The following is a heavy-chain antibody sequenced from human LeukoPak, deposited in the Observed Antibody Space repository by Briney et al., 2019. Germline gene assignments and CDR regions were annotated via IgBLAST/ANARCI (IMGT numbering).Heavy chain of an antibody. D-gene: IGHD4-17*01. CDR2: IYDSGST. J-gene: IGHJ4*02. V-gene: IGHV4-59*12. Sequence: SETLSLTCTVSGGSISSYCWSWIRQPPGKGLEWIGYIYDSGSTNYNPSLKSRVTISVDTSKNQFSLKLSSVTAADTAVYYCARGTMTTVTYYFDYWGQGTLVTVSS. CDR3: ARGTMTTVTYYFDY. CDR1: GGSISSYC.